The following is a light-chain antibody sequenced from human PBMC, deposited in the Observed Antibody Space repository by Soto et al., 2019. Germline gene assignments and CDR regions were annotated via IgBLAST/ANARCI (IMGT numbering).Light chain of an antibody. V-gene: IGLV1-44*01. J-gene: IGLJ2*01. CDR2: SNN. CDR3: AAWDDSLNGVV. Sequence: QLVLTQPPSASGTPGQRVTISCSGSSSNIGSNTVNWYQQLPGTAPKLLIYSNNQRPSGVPDRFSGSQSGTSASLAIRGLQSEGEAGYYWAAWDDSLNGVVFGGGTKLTV. CDR1: SSNIGSNT.